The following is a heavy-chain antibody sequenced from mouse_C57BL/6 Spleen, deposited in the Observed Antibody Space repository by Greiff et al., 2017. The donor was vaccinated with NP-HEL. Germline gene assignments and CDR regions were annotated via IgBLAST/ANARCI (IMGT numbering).Heavy chain of an antibody. D-gene: IGHD1-1*01. CDR2: IDPEDGET. Sequence: EVKLEESGAELVKPGASVKLSCTASGFNIKDYYMHWVKQRTEQGLEWIGRIDPEDGETKYAPKFQGKATITADTSSNTAYLQLSSLTSEDTAVYYCARTPITTVVEGYFDVWGTGTTVTVSS. CDR1: GFNIKDYY. CDR3: ARTPITTVVEGYFDV. J-gene: IGHJ1*03. V-gene: IGHV14-2*01.